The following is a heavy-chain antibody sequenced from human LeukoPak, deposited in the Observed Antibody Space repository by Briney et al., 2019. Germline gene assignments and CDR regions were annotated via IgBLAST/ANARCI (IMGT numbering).Heavy chain of an antibody. J-gene: IGHJ4*02. Sequence: GGSLRLSCAASGFTFSSYAMSWVRQAPGKGLEWVSAISGSGGSIYYADSVKGRFTISRDNSKNTLYLQMNSLRAEDTAVYYCAKRSSVYYDSSGYSQYYFDYWGQGTLVTVSP. V-gene: IGHV3-23*01. CDR3: AKRSSVYYDSSGYSQYYFDY. D-gene: IGHD3-22*01. CDR2: ISGSGGSI. CDR1: GFTFSSYA.